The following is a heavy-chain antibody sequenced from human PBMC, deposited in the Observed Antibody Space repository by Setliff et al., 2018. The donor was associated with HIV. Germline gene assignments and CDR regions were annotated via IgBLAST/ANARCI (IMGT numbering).Heavy chain of an antibody. D-gene: IGHD3-22*01. CDR3: ARASSGYLIVHY. V-gene: IGHV4-30-4*01. Sequence: SETLSLPCTVSGGSITRTPYYWSWIRQPPGKGLEWIGYTYYSGYTQYNPSLKSRVTISVDTSKNQFSLKLRSVSAADTAVYYCARASSGYLIVHYWGQGTLVTVSS. J-gene: IGHJ4*02. CDR2: TYYSGYT. CDR1: GGSITRTPYY.